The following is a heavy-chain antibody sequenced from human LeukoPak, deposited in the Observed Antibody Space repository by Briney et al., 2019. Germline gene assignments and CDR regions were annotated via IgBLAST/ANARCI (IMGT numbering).Heavy chain of an antibody. CDR1: GFTVSSNY. CDR2: ISGSGGST. V-gene: IGHV3-23*01. D-gene: IGHD2-21*01. J-gene: IGHJ6*02. CDR3: AKDKGGGGGYALDYYYYGMDV. Sequence: PGGSLRLSCAASGFTVSSNYMSWVRQAPGKGLEWVSAISGSGGSTYYADSVKGRFTISRDNSKNTLYLQMNSLRAEDTAVYYCAKDKGGGGGYALDYYYYGMDVWGQGTTVTVSS.